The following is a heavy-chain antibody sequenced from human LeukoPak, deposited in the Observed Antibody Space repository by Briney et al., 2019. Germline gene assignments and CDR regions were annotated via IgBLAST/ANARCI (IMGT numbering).Heavy chain of an antibody. J-gene: IGHJ6*04. D-gene: IGHD3-16*01. CDR2: IYYSGGP. CDR3: ASSFRGTPPEV. V-gene: IGHV4-39*07. CDR1: GGSISISTYY. Sequence: SETLSLTCTVSGGSISISTYYWGWIRQPPGKGLEWIGSIYYSGGPFYNPSLKSRVTISVDTSKNQFSLKLSSVTAADTAVYYCASSFRGTPPEVWGKGTTVTVSS.